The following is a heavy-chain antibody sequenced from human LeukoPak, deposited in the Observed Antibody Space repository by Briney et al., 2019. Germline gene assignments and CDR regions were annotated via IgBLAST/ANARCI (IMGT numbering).Heavy chain of an antibody. CDR3: TTTPYYYDSSGNLIDY. CDR1: GFTFSDAW. V-gene: IGHV3-15*07. J-gene: IGHJ4*02. CDR2: IRRKTDGGTT. Sequence: PGGSLRLSCAASGFTFSDAWMNWVRQAPGKGLEWVGRIRRKTDGGTTDYAAPVKGRFTISRDDSKNTLYLQMNSLKTEDTAVYYCTTTPYYYDSSGNLIDYWGQGTLVTVSS. D-gene: IGHD3-22*01.